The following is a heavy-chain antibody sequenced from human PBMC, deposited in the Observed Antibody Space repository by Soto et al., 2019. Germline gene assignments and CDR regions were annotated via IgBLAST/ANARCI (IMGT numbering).Heavy chain of an antibody. CDR2: ISAYNGNT. CDR1: GYTSTSYS. Sequence: ASVKVSCKASGYTSTSYSISWVRQAPGQGLEWMGWISAYNGNTNYAQKLQGRVTMTTDTSTSTAYMELRSLRSDDTAVYYCARDSGEAVAGELDYWGQGTLVTVSS. CDR3: ARDSGEAVAGELDY. D-gene: IGHD6-19*01. J-gene: IGHJ4*02. V-gene: IGHV1-18*01.